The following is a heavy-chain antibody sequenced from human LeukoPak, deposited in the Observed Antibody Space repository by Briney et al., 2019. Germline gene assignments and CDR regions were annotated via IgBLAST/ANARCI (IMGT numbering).Heavy chain of an antibody. Sequence: SETLSLTCAVYGGSFRGYYWRWVRQPRGKGLEGVGEINHSGSTNYNPSLKRRVTISVDTSKNQFSLQLSSVPAADTAVYYCARITMVRGVIGLGYYYGMDVWGKGTTVTVSS. CDR1: GGSFRGYY. V-gene: IGHV4-34*01. CDR2: INHSGST. D-gene: IGHD3-10*01. CDR3: ARITMVRGVIGLGYYYGMDV. J-gene: IGHJ6*04.